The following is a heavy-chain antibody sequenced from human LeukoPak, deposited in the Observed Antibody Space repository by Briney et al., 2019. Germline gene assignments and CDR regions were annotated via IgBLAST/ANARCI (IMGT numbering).Heavy chain of an antibody. CDR2: INHSGST. CDR1: AGSFSGYY. J-gene: IGHJ4*02. V-gene: IGHV4-34*01. D-gene: IGHD3-10*01. Sequence: SETLSLTCAVYAGSFSGYYWSWIRQPPGKGLEWIGEINHSGSTNYNPSLKSRVTISVDTSKNQFSLKLSSVTAADTAVYYCARERHGELSHWGQGTLVTVSS. CDR3: ARERHGELSH.